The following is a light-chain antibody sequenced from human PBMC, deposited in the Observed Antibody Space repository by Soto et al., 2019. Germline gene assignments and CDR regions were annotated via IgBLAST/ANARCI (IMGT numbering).Light chain of an antibody. J-gene: IGKJ3*01. CDR2: GAS. CDR1: QSVSSSY. V-gene: IGKV3-20*01. CDR3: QQYGSSPFT. Sequence: EIVLTQSPGTLSLSPGERATLSCRASQSVSSSYLAWYQRKPGQAPRLLIYGASSRATGIPDRFNGSGSGTDFTLTISRLEPEDFAVYYCQQYGSSPFTFGPGTKVDIK.